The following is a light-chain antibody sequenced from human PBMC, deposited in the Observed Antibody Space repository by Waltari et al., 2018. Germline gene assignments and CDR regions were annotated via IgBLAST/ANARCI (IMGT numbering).Light chain of an antibody. V-gene: IGKV3-20*01. CDR1: QSVTNNY. CDR3: QQYGTSLST. Sequence: EIVLTQSPGTLSLSPGERATPSCRAIQSVTNNYLAWYQQKRGQAPRALIYGASSRASGVPDRFSGSGSGTDFTLTISRLEPEDFAVYYCQQYGTSLSTFGQGTRVEIK. CDR2: GAS. J-gene: IGKJ1*01.